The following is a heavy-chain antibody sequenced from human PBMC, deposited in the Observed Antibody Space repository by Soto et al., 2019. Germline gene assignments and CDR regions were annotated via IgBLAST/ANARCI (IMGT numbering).Heavy chain of an antibody. CDR2: TYITGDS. V-gene: IGHV4-4*07. Sequence: SETLSLTCTVSGGSITSYYWSWIRQPAGKGLEWIGRTYITGDSNYSPSLKSRVTMSLDTSKNQFSLKLSSATAADTAVYYCARDMRVFGGMDVWGRGXTVTVYS. CDR1: GGSITSYY. J-gene: IGHJ6*02. D-gene: IGHD3-3*01. CDR3: ARDMRVFGGMDV.